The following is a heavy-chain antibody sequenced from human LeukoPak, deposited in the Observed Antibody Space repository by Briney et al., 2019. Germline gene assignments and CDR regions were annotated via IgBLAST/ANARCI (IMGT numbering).Heavy chain of an antibody. Sequence: GGSLRLSCAASGFTFSDYYMSWIRQAPGKGLEWVSSISSSSSYIYYADSVKGRFTISRDNAKNSLYLQMNSLRAEDTAVYYCASTYYDFWSGYYTGEDWFDPWGQGTLVTVSS. D-gene: IGHD3-3*01. J-gene: IGHJ5*02. CDR3: ASTYYDFWSGYYTGEDWFDP. CDR2: ISSSSSYI. V-gene: IGHV3-11*06. CDR1: GFTFSDYY.